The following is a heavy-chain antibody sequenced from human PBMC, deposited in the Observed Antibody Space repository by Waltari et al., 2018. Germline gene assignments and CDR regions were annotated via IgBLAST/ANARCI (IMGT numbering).Heavy chain of an antibody. Sequence: QVQLQQWGAGLLKPSETLSLTCSVSGASFSSYYWGWVRHVPGKGPEWIGQIRHPGNTNYNPSLQSRVAISIDTSRNQFSLRVFSVTAADTGLYFCTRGGNYDFWSHSPFVDPWGQGTQVSVSS. V-gene: IGHV4-34*01. CDR3: TRGGNYDFWSHSPFVDP. CDR2: IRHPGNT. CDR1: GASFSSYY. D-gene: IGHD3-3*01. J-gene: IGHJ5*02.